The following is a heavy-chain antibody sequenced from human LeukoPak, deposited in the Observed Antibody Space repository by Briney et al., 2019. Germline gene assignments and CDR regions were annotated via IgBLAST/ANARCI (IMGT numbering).Heavy chain of an antibody. CDR3: ARGSRYGDYPYYCDF. V-gene: IGHV3-30*02. CDR1: GITFSSYG. D-gene: IGHD4-17*01. CDR2: VRYDGNNP. Sequence: GGSLRLSCGASGITFSSYGMHWVRQAPGKGLDWVAFVRYDGNNPYYSASVKGRFTISRDNSKNTVLLQMNNLRLEDAAVYYRARGSRYGDYPYYCDFWGQGTLVTVSS. J-gene: IGHJ4*02.